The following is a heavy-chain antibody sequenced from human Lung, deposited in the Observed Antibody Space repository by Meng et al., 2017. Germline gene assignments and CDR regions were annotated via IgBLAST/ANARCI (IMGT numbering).Heavy chain of an antibody. CDR3: ARGPTTMAHDFDY. CDR1: GGSFSDYY. V-gene: IGHV4-34*01. CDR2: INHSGST. D-gene: IGHD4-11*01. Sequence: QVQRHHWGVGLLNPSETLSLTGVRHGGSFSDYYWSWIRQPPGKGLEWIGEINHSGSTNYNPSLESRATISVDTSQNNLSLKLSSVTAADSAVYYCARGPTTMAHDFDYWGQGTLVTVSS. J-gene: IGHJ4*02.